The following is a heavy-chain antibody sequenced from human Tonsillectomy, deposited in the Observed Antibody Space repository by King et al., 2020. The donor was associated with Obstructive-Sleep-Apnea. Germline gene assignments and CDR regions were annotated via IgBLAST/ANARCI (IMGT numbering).Heavy chain of an antibody. J-gene: IGHJ5*02. Sequence: QLQESGPGLLKPSQTLSLTCTVSGGSISSGGYYWSWIRQHPGKGLEWIGYIYYSGSTYYNSSLKSRVTISVDTSKNQFSLKLSSVTAADTAVYYCARDSSSSGDAGFDPWGQGTLVTVSS. V-gene: IGHV4-31*03. CDR3: ARDSSSSGDAGFDP. CDR1: GGSISSGGYY. D-gene: IGHD6-25*01. CDR2: IYYSGST.